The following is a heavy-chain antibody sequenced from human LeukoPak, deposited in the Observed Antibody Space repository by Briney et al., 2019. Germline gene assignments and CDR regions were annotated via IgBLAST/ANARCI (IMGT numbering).Heavy chain of an antibody. J-gene: IGHJ4*02. CDR3: AKGRVKGVTAYYFDY. CDR1: GFTFSSYG. Sequence: GGSLRLSCAASGFTFSSYGMHWVRQAPGKGLEWVAVISYDGSNKYYADSVKGRFTISRDNSKNTLYLQMNSLRAEDTAVYYCAKGRVKGVTAYYFDYWGQGTLVTVSS. D-gene: IGHD2-21*02. V-gene: IGHV3-30*18. CDR2: ISYDGSNK.